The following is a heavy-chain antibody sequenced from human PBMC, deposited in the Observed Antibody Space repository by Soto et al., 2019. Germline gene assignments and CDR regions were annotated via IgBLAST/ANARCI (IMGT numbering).Heavy chain of an antibody. CDR2: ISAYNGNT. J-gene: IGHJ6*02. CDR3: ARDLFLAPNSILTPKSGDV. Sequence: ASVKVSCKASGYTFTSYGISWVRQAPGQGLEWMGWISAYNGNTNYAQKLQGRVTMTTDTSTSTAYMELRSLRSDDTAVYYCARDLFLAPNSILTPKSGDVWGQGTTVTVSS. D-gene: IGHD3-3*02. V-gene: IGHV1-18*04. CDR1: GYTFTSYG.